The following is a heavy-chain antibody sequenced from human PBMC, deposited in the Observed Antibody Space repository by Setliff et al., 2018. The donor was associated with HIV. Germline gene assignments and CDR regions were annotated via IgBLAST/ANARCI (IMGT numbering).Heavy chain of an antibody. J-gene: IGHJ4*02. Sequence: GGSLRLSCAATGFTFSRYWMTWVRQAPGKGLEWVANIKQDGSEKYYVDSVKGRFTISRDNAKNSMYLQMNSLRAEDTALYYCARVYDTSGYSLSIPGYWGQGTQVTVSS. CDR1: GFTFSRYW. CDR2: IKQDGSEK. D-gene: IGHD3-22*01. CDR3: ARVYDTSGYSLSIPGY. V-gene: IGHV3-7*01.